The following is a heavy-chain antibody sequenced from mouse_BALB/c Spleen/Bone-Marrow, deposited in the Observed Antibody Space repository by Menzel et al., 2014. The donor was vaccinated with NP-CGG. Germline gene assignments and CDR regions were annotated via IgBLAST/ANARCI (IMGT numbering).Heavy chain of an antibody. V-gene: IGHV14-3*02. Sequence: VQLKHSGAELAKPGASVKLSCTASGFNIKDTYMHWLKQRPEQALEWIGSIDPANCNTKYDPKFQGKATITADTSSNTAYLQLSSLTSEDTAVYYCARGGNYFDYWGQGTTLTVSS. J-gene: IGHJ2*01. CDR2: IDPANCNT. CDR1: GFNIKDTY. CDR3: ARGGNYFDY.